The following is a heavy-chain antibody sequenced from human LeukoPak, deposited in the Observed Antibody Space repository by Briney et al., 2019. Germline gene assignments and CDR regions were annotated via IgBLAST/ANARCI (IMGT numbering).Heavy chain of an antibody. CDR3: ARVPIVVVVAPSWIDY. Sequence: ASVKVSCKASGYTFTSYYMHWVRQAPGEGLEWMGIINPSGGSTSCAQKFQGRVTMTRDMSTSTVYMELSSLRSEDTAVYYCARVPIVVVVAPSWIDYWGQGTLVTVSS. D-gene: IGHD2-15*01. CDR1: GYTFTSYY. V-gene: IGHV1-46*01. J-gene: IGHJ4*02. CDR2: INPSGGST.